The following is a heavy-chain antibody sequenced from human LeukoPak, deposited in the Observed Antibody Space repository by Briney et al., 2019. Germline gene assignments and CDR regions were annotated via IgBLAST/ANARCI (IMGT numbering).Heavy chain of an antibody. CDR2: ISSSGSTI. V-gene: IGHV3-48*03. D-gene: IGHD3-10*01. J-gene: IGHJ3*02. Sequence: GGSLRLSCAASGFTFSSYEMNWVRQAPGKGLEWVSYISSSGSTIYYADSVKGRFTISRDNAKNSLYLQMNSLRAEDTAVYYCARDHSRGVLLWFGELSIWGQGTMVTVSS. CDR1: GFTFSSYE. CDR3: ARDHSRGVLLWFGELSI.